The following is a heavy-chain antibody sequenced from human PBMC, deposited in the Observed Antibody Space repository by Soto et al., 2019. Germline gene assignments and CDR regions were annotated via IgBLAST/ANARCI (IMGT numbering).Heavy chain of an antibody. V-gene: IGHV5-51*01. J-gene: IGHJ6*02. D-gene: IGHD3-9*01. CDR3: ARQGYDILTGYYYYGMDV. CDR1: GYSFTSYW. CDR2: IYPGDSDT. Sequence: PGESLKISCKGSGYSFTSYWIGWVRQMPEKGLEWMGIIYPGDSDTRYSPYFQGQVTISADKSISTAYLKWSSLKASDTAMYYCARQGYDILTGYYYYGMDVWGQGTTVTVSS.